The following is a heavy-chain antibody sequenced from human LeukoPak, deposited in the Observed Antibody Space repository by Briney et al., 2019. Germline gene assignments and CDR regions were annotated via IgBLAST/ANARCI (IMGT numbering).Heavy chain of an antibody. D-gene: IGHD2-2*02. CDR3: ARQGYQLLYPDAFDI. CDR1: GGSISSYY. V-gene: IGHV4-59*08. Sequence: SETLSLTCTVSGGSISSYYWSWIRQPPGKGLEWIGYIYYGGSTNYNPSLKSRVTISVDTSKNQFSLKLSSVTAADTAVYYCARQGYQLLYPDAFDIWGQGTMVTVSS. J-gene: IGHJ3*02. CDR2: IYYGGST.